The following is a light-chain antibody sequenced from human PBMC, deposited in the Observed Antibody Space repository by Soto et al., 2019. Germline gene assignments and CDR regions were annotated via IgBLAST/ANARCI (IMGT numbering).Light chain of an antibody. CDR1: NSDVGGYNY. Sequence: QSERTQPASVSGSPGHSITISCTGTNSDVGGYNYVSCYQQHPGKAHKLMIYEVSTRPLGVSNRSSGSKSGNTASLNISGLQAEDEADYYCTSYTRSSTLDVFGTGTKVTVL. CDR2: EVS. CDR3: TSYTRSSTLDV. V-gene: IGLV2-14*01. J-gene: IGLJ1*01.